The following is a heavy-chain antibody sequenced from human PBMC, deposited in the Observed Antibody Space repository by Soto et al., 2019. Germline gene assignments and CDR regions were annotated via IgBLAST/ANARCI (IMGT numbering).Heavy chain of an antibody. CDR2: INAGNGNT. CDR1: GYTFTSYA. CDR3: ARTYCSGGSCYTSSLDI. V-gene: IGHV1-3*01. J-gene: IGHJ3*02. Sequence: GASVKVSCKASGYTFTSYAMHWVRQAPGQRLEWMGWINAGNGNTKYSQKFQGRVTITRDTSASTAYMELSSLRSEDTAVYYCARTYCSGGSCYTSSLDIWGQGTMVTVS. D-gene: IGHD2-15*01.